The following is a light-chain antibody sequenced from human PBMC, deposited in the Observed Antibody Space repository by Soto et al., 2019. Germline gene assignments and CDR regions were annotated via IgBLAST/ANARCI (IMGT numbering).Light chain of an antibody. J-gene: IGLJ2*01. CDR1: SSDVGSYNR. V-gene: IGLV2-18*02. Sequence: QSALTQPPSVSGSLGQSVTISCTGTSSDVGSYNRVSWYQQPPGTAPKLMIFEVLNRPSGVPDRFSGSKSGNTASLTISGLQAEDEGDYYCSSFTSSSTLVLGGGTKLTVL. CDR2: EVL. CDR3: SSFTSSSTLV.